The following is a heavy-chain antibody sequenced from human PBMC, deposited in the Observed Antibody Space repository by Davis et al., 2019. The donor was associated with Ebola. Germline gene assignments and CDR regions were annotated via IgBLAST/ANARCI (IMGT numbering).Heavy chain of an antibody. V-gene: IGHV3-23*01. CDR3: AKDKNYDFWSGYPNDAFDI. CDR2: ISGSGGST. J-gene: IGHJ3*02. CDR1: GFTFSSYA. Sequence: PGGPLRLSCAASGFTFSSYAMSWVRQAPGKGLEWVSAISGSGGSTYYSDSVKGRFTISRDTSKNTLYLQMNSLGAEDTAIYYCAKDKNYDFWSGYPNDAFDIWGQGTMVTVSS. D-gene: IGHD3-3*01.